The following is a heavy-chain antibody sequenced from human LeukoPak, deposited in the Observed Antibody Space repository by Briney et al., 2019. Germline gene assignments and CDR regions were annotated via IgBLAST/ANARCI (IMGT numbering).Heavy chain of an antibody. CDR2: INTYNANT. V-gene: IGHV1-18*01. Sequence: ASVKVSCKASGYTFTRNGINWVRQAPGQGLEWMGWINTYNANTTYAQNFQGRVTMTTDTSTRTAYMELRSLRSDDTAVYYCVRDAERGYSYGSDYWGQGTLLTVSS. CDR3: VRDAERGYSYGSDY. D-gene: IGHD5-18*01. J-gene: IGHJ4*02. CDR1: GYTFTRNG.